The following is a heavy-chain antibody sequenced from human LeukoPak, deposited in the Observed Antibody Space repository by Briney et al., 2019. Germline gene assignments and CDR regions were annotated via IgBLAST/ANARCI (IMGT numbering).Heavy chain of an antibody. V-gene: IGHV4-59*01. CDR2: IHYSGST. D-gene: IGHD6-19*01. Sequence: SETLSLTCTVSGGSISSYFWSWIRQPPGKGLEWIGYIHYSGSTNYNSSLTSRVTISVDTSKNQFSLKLTSVSAADTAVYYCARGGWSHDYWGQGTLVTVSS. CDR1: GGSISSYF. J-gene: IGHJ4*02. CDR3: ARGGWSHDY.